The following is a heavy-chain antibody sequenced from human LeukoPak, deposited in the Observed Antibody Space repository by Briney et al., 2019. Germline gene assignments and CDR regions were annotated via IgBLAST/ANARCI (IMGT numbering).Heavy chain of an antibody. CDR1: GYTFTSYD. Sequence: GASVKVSCKASGYTFTSYDINWVRQATGQGLEWMGWMNPNSGNTGYAQKFQGRVTMTRNTSISTAYMELSSLRSEDTAVYYCARLAYCSSTSCYYYYYYGMDVWGQGTTVTVSS. CDR3: ARLAYCSSTSCYYYYYYGMDV. CDR2: MNPNSGNT. V-gene: IGHV1-8*01. D-gene: IGHD2-2*01. J-gene: IGHJ6*02.